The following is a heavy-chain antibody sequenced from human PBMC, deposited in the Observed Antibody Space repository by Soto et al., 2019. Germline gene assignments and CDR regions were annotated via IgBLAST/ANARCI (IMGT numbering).Heavy chain of an antibody. Sequence: QVQLVQSGAEVKKPGSSVKVSCKASGGTFGSYAISWVRQAPGRGLEWMGGIIPIPGTANYAQKFQGRVTIAADESTSTAYMELSSLRSEDTAVYYCARSQGSSTSLEIYYYYYYGMAVWGQGTTVTVSS. V-gene: IGHV1-69*01. CDR3: ARSQGSSTSLEIYYYYYYGMAV. CDR2: IIPIPGTA. CDR1: GGTFGSYA. D-gene: IGHD2-2*01. J-gene: IGHJ6*02.